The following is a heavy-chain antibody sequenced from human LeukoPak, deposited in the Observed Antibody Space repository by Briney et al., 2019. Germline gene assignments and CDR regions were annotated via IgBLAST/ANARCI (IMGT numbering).Heavy chain of an antibody. D-gene: IGHD6-13*01. CDR2: INPNSGGT. V-gene: IGHV1-2*04. J-gene: IGHJ6*02. CDR3: ARASIAAAGTSAPYYYYYYGMDV. Sequence: ASVKVSCKASGYTFTSYGISWVRQAPGQGLEWMGWINPNSGGTNYAQKFQGWVTMTRDTSISTAYMELSRLRSDDTAVYYCARASIAAAGTSAPYYYYYYGMDVWGQGTTVTVSS. CDR1: GYTFTSYG.